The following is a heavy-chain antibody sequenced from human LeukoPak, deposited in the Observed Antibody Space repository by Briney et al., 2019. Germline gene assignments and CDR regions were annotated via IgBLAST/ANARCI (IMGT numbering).Heavy chain of an antibody. CDR1: GFTFSSYA. V-gene: IGHV3-30*04. D-gene: IGHD2-2*01. J-gene: IGHJ4*02. Sequence: GGSLRLSCAASGFTFSSYAMHWVRQAPGKGLEWVAVISYDGSNKYYADSVKGRLTISRDNSKNTLYLQMNSLRAEDTAVYYCAREYCSSTSCYPDYWGQGTLVTVSS. CDR3: AREYCSSTSCYPDY. CDR2: ISYDGSNK.